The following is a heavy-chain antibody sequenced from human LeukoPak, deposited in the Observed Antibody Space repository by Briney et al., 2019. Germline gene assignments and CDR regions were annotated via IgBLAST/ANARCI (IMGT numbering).Heavy chain of an antibody. CDR1: GGSISSYY. V-gene: IGHV4-59*01. Sequence: SETLSLTCTVSGGSISSYYWSWIRQPPGKGLEWIGYIYYSGSTNYNPSLKSRVTISVDTSKNQFSLKLSSVTAADTAVYYCARGRRRSGGSCYFDYWGQGTLVTASS. CDR2: IYYSGST. CDR3: ARGRRRSGGSCYFDY. J-gene: IGHJ4*02. D-gene: IGHD2-15*01.